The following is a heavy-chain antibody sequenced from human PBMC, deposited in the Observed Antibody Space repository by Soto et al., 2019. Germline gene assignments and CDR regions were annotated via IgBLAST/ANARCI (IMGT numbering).Heavy chain of an antibody. Sequence: PSETLSLTCTVSGGSISSYYWSWIRQPPGKGLEWIGYIYYSGSTNYNPSLKIRVTISVDTSKNQFSLKLSSVTAADTAVYYCARVGERYCSSTSCYEDLVFDPWGQGTLVTVSS. CDR3: ARVGERYCSSTSCYEDLVFDP. J-gene: IGHJ5*02. D-gene: IGHD2-2*01. CDR1: GGSISSYY. CDR2: IYYSGST. V-gene: IGHV4-59*01.